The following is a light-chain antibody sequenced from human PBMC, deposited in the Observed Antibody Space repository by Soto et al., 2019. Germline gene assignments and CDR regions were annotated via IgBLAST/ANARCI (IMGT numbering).Light chain of an antibody. CDR2: GAS. CDR3: QQYGSLPRT. J-gene: IGKJ1*01. V-gene: IGKV3-20*01. CDR1: QSVSSSY. Sequence: ELVLTHSPGTLSLSPGERATLSCRASQSVSSSYLAWYQQKPGQAPRLLIYGASSRATGIPDRSSGSGSGTDFTLTISRLEPEDFAVYYCQQYGSLPRTFGQGTKV.